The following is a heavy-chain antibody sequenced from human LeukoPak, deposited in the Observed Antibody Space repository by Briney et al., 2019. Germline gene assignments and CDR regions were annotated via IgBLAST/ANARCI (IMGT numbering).Heavy chain of an antibody. J-gene: IGHJ6*03. Sequence: ASVKVSCKASGYSFTSYTLNWVRQAPGQGLEWMGWIKTNTGNPTYAQGFTGRFVFSLDTSVSTAYLQISSLKAEDTGVYYCAREGRDGYNHLLYYYYYYYMDVWGKGTTVTISS. CDR1: GYSFTSYT. D-gene: IGHD5-24*01. CDR2: IKTNTGNP. V-gene: IGHV7-4-1*02. CDR3: AREGRDGYNHLLYYYYYYYMDV.